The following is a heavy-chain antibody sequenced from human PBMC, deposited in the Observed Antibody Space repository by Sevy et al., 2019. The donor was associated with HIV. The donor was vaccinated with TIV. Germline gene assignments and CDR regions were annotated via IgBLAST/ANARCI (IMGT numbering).Heavy chain of an antibody. V-gene: IGHV1-24*01. D-gene: IGHD3-22*01. CDR3: ATTKDYYDSSGCPFDY. CDR2: FDPEDGET. CDR1: GYTLTELS. Sequence: ASVKVSCKVSGYTLTELSMHWVRQAPGKGLEWMGSFDPEDGETIYAQKFQGRVTMTEDTSADTAYMELSSLRSEDTGVYFCATTKDYYDSSGCPFDYWGQGTLVTVSS. J-gene: IGHJ4*02.